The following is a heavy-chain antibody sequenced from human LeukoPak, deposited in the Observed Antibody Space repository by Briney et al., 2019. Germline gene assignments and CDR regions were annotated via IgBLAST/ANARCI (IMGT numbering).Heavy chain of an antibody. CDR3: AAYCSSTSCYTSSFDY. D-gene: IGHD2-2*02. Sequence: SETLSLTCTVSGGSISSSSYYWGWIRQPPGKGLEWTGSIYYSGSTYYNPSLKSRVTISVDTPKNQFSLKLSSVTAADTAVYYCAAYCSSTSCYTSSFDYWGQGTLVTVSS. V-gene: IGHV4-39*01. J-gene: IGHJ4*02. CDR1: GGSISSSSYY. CDR2: IYYSGST.